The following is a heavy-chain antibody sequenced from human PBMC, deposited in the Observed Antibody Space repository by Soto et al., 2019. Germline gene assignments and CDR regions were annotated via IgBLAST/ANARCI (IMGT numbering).Heavy chain of an antibody. CDR1: GGSISSGGYS. Sequence: SETLSLTCAVSGGSISSGGYSWSWIRQPPGKGLEWIGYIYHSGSTYYNPSLKSRVTISVDRSKNQFSLKLSSVTAADTAVYYCASRYYDFWSGQGWYFDYWGQGTLVTVSS. J-gene: IGHJ4*02. V-gene: IGHV4-30-2*01. CDR2: IYHSGST. D-gene: IGHD3-3*01. CDR3: ASRYYDFWSGQGWYFDY.